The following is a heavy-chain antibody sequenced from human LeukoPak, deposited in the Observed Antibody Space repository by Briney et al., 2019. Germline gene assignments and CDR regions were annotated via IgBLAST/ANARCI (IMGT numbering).Heavy chain of an antibody. CDR2: ISTDGRST. V-gene: IGHV3-74*01. D-gene: IGHD3-10*02. CDR3: ARDPKWLLCFDY. CDR1: GFTFSSYW. J-gene: IGHJ4*02. Sequence: PGGSLRLSCAASGFTFSSYWMHWVRQPPGKGLVWLSRISTDGRSTNYADSVKGRFTISRDNSKNTLYLQMNSLRPEDTAVYYCARDPKWLLCFDYWGQGTLVTVSS.